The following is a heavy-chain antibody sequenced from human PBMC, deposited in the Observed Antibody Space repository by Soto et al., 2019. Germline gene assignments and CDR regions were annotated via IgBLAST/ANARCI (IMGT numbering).Heavy chain of an antibody. CDR1: GFTFSSYA. Sequence: AGGSLRLSCAASGFTFSSYAMSWVRQAPGKGLDWVSAISGSGVTTYYADSVKGRFTISRDNSKNTLYLQMNNLGSEDTAIYYCTKDQRYYPWGQGTLVTVSS. D-gene: IGHD3-10*01. CDR2: ISGSGVTT. J-gene: IGHJ5*02. V-gene: IGHV3-23*01. CDR3: TKDQRYYP.